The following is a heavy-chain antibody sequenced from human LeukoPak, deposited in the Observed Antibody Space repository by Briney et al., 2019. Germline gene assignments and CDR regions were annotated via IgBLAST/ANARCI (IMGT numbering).Heavy chain of an antibody. CDR3: ASVIRDFWSGYLAY. D-gene: IGHD3-3*01. V-gene: IGHV1-2*02. CDR2: INPNSGGT. CDR1: GYTLTGYY. J-gene: IGHJ4*02. Sequence: ASVKVSCKASGYTLTGYYMHWVRQAPGRGLEWMGWINPNSGGTNYAQKFQGRVTMTRDTSISTAYMELSRLRSDDTAVYYCASVIRDFWSGYLAYWGQGTLVTVSS.